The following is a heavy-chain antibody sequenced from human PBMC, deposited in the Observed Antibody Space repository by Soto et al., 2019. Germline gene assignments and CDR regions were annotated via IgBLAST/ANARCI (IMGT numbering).Heavy chain of an antibody. CDR3: ARVGGIAVAGTSPYYYGMDV. CDR1: GFTFSSYW. D-gene: IGHD6-19*01. CDR2: IKQDGSEK. Sequence: PGGSMRLSCAASGFTFSSYWMSWVRQAPGKGLEWVANIKQDGSEKYYVDSVKGRFTISRDNAKNSLYLQMNSLRAEDTAVYYCARVGGIAVAGTSPYYYGMDVWGQGTTVTVSS. V-gene: IGHV3-7*05. J-gene: IGHJ6*02.